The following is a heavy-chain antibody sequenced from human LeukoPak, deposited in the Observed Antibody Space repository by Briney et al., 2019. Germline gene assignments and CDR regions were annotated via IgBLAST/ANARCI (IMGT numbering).Heavy chain of an antibody. CDR1: GFTFGDYA. V-gene: IGHV3-49*03. Sequence: PGRSLRLSCTASGFTFGDYAMSWFRQAPGKGLEWVGFIRSKAYGGITEYAASVKGRFTISRDDSKSIAYLQMNSLKTEDTAVYYCTRGIAAAGTSVDFDYWGQGTLVTVSS. J-gene: IGHJ4*02. D-gene: IGHD6-13*01. CDR3: TRGIAAAGTSVDFDY. CDR2: IRSKAYGGIT.